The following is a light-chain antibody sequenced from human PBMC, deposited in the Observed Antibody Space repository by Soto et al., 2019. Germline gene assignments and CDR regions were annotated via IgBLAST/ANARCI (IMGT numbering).Light chain of an antibody. CDR2: EVS. CDR3: SLYISSNNVI. CDR1: SSDVGRYNY. V-gene: IGLV2-14*01. Sequence: QSALAQPASVSGSPGQSITISCTGTSSDVGRYNYVAWYQQHPGKAPKVLIFEVSNRPSGVSNRFSGSMSGDTASLTISGLQAEDEAEYYCSLYISSNNVIFGGGTKLTVL. J-gene: IGLJ2*01.